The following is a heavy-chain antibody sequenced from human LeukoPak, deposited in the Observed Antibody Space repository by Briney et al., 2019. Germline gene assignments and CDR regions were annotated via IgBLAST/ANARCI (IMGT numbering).Heavy chain of an antibody. CDR1: GFTFDDYA. CDR3: AKDLGQYNWNDDAFDI. Sequence: GRSLRLSCAASGFTFDDYAMHWVRQAPGKGLEWVSGISWNSGSIGYADFVKGRFTISRDNAKNSLYLQMNSLRAEDTALYYCAKDLGQYNWNDDAFDIWGQGTMVTVSS. J-gene: IGHJ3*02. D-gene: IGHD1-1*01. CDR2: ISWNSGSI. V-gene: IGHV3-9*01.